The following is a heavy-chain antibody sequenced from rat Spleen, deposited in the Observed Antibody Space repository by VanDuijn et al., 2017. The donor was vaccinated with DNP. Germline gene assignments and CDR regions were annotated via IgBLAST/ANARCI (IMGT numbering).Heavy chain of an antibody. CDR2: ITGGSGIT. Sequence: EVQLVESGGDLVQPGRSLKLSCAASGFTFSYYWMAWIRQVPGKGLEWIASITGGSGITSYPDSVKGRFTISRDDAKNTLSLQLNSLQAEDTAIYFCTRLPGYNIYWFAHWGQGTLVTVSS. V-gene: IGHV5-31*01. CDR3: TRLPGYNIYWFAH. D-gene: IGHD1-4*01. J-gene: IGHJ3*01. CDR1: GFTFSYYW.